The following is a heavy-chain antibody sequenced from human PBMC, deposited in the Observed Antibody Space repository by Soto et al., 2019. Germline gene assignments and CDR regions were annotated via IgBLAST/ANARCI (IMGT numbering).Heavy chain of an antibody. Sequence: PGGSLRLSCAASGFTFSSYGMHWVRQAPGKGLEWVAVISYDGSNKYYADSVKGRFTISRDNSKNALYLQMNSLRAEDTAVYYCAKEGDGGGSPVVSFVDYFDYWGQGTLVTVSS. V-gene: IGHV3-30*18. CDR1: GFTFSSYG. CDR2: ISYDGSNK. CDR3: AKEGDGGGSPVVSFVDYFDY. D-gene: IGHD2-15*01. J-gene: IGHJ4*02.